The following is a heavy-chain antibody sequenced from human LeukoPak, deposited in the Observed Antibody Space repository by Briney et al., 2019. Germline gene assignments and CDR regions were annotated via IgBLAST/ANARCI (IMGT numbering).Heavy chain of an antibody. CDR1: GFTSSNYW. V-gene: IGHV3-7*01. D-gene: IGHD5-12*01. Sequence: GGSLRLSCAASGFTSSNYWMTWVRQAPGKGLEWVASINQDRGEIHYVDSVRGRFTISRDNAKNSLSLQMSSLTAEDTAVYYCARGGTLFYSGYDYYFDYWGQGTLVTVSS. J-gene: IGHJ4*02. CDR3: ARGGTLFYSGYDYYFDY. CDR2: INQDRGEI.